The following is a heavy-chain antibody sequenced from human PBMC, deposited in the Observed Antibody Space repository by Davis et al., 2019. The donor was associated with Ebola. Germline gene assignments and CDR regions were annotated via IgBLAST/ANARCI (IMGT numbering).Heavy chain of an antibody. J-gene: IGHJ4*02. CDR1: GGSISSYY. Sequence: LSLTCTVSGGSISSYYWSWIRQPPGKGLEWVSGISWNSDGVVYADSVKGRFTISRDNAKNSLYLQMGSLRAEDTALYYCVSTKGGGVLLPADNWGQGTLVTVSS. CDR2: ISWNSDGV. CDR3: VSTKGGGVLLPADN. D-gene: IGHD3-16*01. V-gene: IGHV3-9*01.